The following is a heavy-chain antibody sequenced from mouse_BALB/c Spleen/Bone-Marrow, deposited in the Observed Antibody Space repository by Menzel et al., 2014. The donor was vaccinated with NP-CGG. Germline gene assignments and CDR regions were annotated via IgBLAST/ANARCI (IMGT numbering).Heavy chain of an antibody. CDR2: IDPENGNT. J-gene: IGHJ2*01. D-gene: IGHD1-1*01. CDR3: ASYYGSSYDYFDY. Sequence: EVMLVESGAELVRPGALVKLSCKASGFNIKDYYMHWVKQRPEQGLEWIGWIDPENGNTIYDPKFQGKASITADTSSNTAYLQLSSLTSEDTAVYYCASYYGSSYDYFDYWAKAPLSQSPQ. CDR1: GFNIKDYY. V-gene: IGHV14-1*02.